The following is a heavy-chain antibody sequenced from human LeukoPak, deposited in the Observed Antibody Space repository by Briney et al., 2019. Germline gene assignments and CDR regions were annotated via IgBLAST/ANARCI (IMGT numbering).Heavy chain of an antibody. V-gene: IGHV6-1*01. CDR3: ARMTTVVTRAYDY. D-gene: IGHD4-23*01. CDR1: GDSVSSSSAA. CDR2: TYYRSKWYY. Sequence: SQTLSLTCAISGDSVSSSSAAWSWIRQSPSRGLEWLGRTYYRSKWYYDYAVSVKSRITINPDTAKNQLSLQLNSVTPEDTAVYYCARMTTVVTRAYDYWGQGTLVTVSS. J-gene: IGHJ4*02.